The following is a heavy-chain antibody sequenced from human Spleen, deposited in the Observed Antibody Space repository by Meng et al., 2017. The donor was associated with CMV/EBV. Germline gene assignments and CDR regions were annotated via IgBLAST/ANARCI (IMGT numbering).Heavy chain of an antibody. J-gene: IGHJ4*02. V-gene: IGHV3-21*01. CDR1: GFTFSSYS. CDR2: ISSSSSYI. D-gene: IGHD2-15*01. Sequence: ASGFTFSSYSMNWVRQAPGKGLEWVSSISSSSSYIYYADPVKGRFTISRDNAKNSLYLQMNSLRAEDTAVYYCARGRVVVAASPSDYWGQGTLVTVSS. CDR3: ARGRVVVAASPSDY.